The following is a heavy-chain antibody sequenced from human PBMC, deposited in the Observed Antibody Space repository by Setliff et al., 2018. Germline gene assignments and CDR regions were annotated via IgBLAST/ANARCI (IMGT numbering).Heavy chain of an antibody. CDR3: VRALLWSGEGRFDP. Sequence: SETLSLTCTVSGGSISSGNYYWSWIRQPAGKGLEWIGHIQTSGTTNYNPSLKSRVTISVDTSKNQFSLKLSAVTAADTAVYYCVRALLWSGEGRFDPWGQGTLVTVSS. D-gene: IGHD3-10*01. V-gene: IGHV4-61*09. CDR1: GGSISSGNYY. J-gene: IGHJ5*02. CDR2: IQTSGTT.